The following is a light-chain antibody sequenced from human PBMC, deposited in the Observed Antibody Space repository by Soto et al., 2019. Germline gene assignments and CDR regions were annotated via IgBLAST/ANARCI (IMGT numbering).Light chain of an antibody. CDR3: QQYNSYSRT. J-gene: IGKJ1*01. Sequence: ELVLTQSPGTLSLSPGERATLFCRACQSVSSNDLAWYQQKPGQAPRRLIYGASSRATGIPDRFSGSGSGTDFTLTISRLEPEDFATYYCQQYNSYSRTFGQGTKVDIK. CDR2: GAS. V-gene: IGKV3-20*01. CDR1: QSVSSND.